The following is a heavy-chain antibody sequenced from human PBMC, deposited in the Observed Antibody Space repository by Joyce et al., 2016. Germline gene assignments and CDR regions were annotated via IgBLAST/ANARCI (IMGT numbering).Heavy chain of an antibody. CDR1: SDSISTSYYF. CDR3: ARDIVTGYYRSPGAFDI. J-gene: IGHJ3*02. V-gene: IGHV4-39*01. D-gene: IGHD3-9*01. Sequence: QLQLQESGPGLLKPSETLSLTCTVSSDSISTSYYFWGWIRQPPGKGLEWIGSIYYSGSTYYNPSLKSRLTISVDTSKNQFSLKLSSLTAADTAVYYCARDIVTGYYRSPGAFDIWGQGTMVTVSS. CDR2: IYYSGST.